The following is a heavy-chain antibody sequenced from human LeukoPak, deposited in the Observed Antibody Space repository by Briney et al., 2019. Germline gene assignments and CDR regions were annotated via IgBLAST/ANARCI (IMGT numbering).Heavy chain of an antibody. J-gene: IGHJ4*02. Sequence: PGGSLRLSCAGYGITLSELWMNWVRQVPGKGLEWVASIKQDGSEKKYVDSVKGRFTISRDNAKNSVYLQMNSLRVDDTAVYYCVGGYGWLPDYWGQGALVTVSS. CDR1: GITLSELW. V-gene: IGHV3-7*04. D-gene: IGHD6-19*01. CDR2: IKQDGSEK. CDR3: VGGYGWLPDY.